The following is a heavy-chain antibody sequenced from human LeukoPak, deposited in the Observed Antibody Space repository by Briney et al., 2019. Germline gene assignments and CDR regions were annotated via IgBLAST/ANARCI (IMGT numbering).Heavy chain of an antibody. V-gene: IGHV4-59*01. CDR3: ARSPMVGYYYGMDV. D-gene: IGHD3-10*02. CDR1: GGSISSYY. CDR2: IYYSGST. J-gene: IGHJ6*04. Sequence: SETVSLTCTVSGGSISSYYWSWIRQPPGKGLEWIGHIYYSGSTNHNPSLKSRVTISVDTSKKQFSLKLSSVTAADTAVYYCARSPMVGYYYGMDVWGKGTTVTVSS.